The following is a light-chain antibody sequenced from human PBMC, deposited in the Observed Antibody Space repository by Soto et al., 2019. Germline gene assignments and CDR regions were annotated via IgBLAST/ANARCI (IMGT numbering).Light chain of an antibody. CDR3: QQCYSPPWT. CDR1: QSVLFSSMNENC. V-gene: IGKV4-1*01. Sequence: DIVMTQSPASLAVSLGERAAIKFKSSQSVLFSSMNENCLGWYQQKPGQPPKLLIYWASTRASGVPDRFSGSGSGTDFTLTITNLQAEDVALYDCQQCYSPPWTFGQGTKVEIK. CDR2: WAS. J-gene: IGKJ1*01.